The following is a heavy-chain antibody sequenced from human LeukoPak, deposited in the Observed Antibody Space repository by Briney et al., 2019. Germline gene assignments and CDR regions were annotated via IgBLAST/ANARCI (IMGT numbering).Heavy chain of an antibody. Sequence: GGSLRLSCAASGFTFSDYYMSWIRQAPGKGLEWVSYISSRSTYTNYADSVKGRFTISRDNAKNSLYLQMSSLRAEDTAVYYCARAGQLYYDTTDKRRIYFDYWGQGTLVTVSS. J-gene: IGHJ4*02. V-gene: IGHV3-11*05. D-gene: IGHD3-22*01. CDR2: ISSRSTYT. CDR3: ARAGQLYYDTTDKRRIYFDY. CDR1: GFTFSDYY.